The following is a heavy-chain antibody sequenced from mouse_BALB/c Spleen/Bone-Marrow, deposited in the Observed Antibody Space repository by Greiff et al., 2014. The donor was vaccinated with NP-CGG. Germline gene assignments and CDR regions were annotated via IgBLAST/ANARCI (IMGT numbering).Heavy chain of an antibody. CDR1: GFSLSRYS. CDR2: IWGGGST. D-gene: IGHD1-1*01. CDR3: ARFITTGTMDC. V-gene: IGHV2-6-4*01. Sequence: QVQLKESGPGLVAPSQSLSITCTVSGFSLSRYSVHWVRQPPGEGLEWLGMIWGGGSTDYNSALKSSLSITKDNYKSQIFLKMNSLQTDDTARFYCARFITTGTMDCWGQGTSVTVSS. J-gene: IGHJ4*01.